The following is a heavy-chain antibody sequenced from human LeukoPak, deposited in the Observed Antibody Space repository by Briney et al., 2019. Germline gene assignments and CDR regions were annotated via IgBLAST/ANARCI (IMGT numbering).Heavy chain of an antibody. Sequence: GGSLRLSCAASGFTFSSYWMSWVRQAPGKGLEWVANIKQDGSEKYYVDSVKGRFTISRDNAKNSLYLQMNSLRAEDTAVCYCARDLYDYGFSGYMDVWGKGTTVTISS. CDR2: IKQDGSEK. D-gene: IGHD4-17*01. CDR3: ARDLYDYGFSGYMDV. CDR1: GFTFSSYW. J-gene: IGHJ6*03. V-gene: IGHV3-7*01.